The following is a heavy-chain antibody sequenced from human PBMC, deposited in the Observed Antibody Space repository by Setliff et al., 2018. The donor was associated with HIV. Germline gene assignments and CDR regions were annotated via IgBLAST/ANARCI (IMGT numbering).Heavy chain of an antibody. V-gene: IGHV3-23*01. CDR1: GFTLSTYA. CDR3: AKASRGEYYDNSGFFVTYFDY. D-gene: IGHD3-22*01. Sequence: GGSLRLSCAASGFTLSTYAMSWVRQAPGKGLEWVSGITGSGGSTYYVDSVKGRSTISIDNSGDTLYLHINSLRAEDTAVYYCAKASRGEYYDNSGFFVTYFDYWGQGKLVTVSS. CDR2: ITGSGGST. J-gene: IGHJ4*02.